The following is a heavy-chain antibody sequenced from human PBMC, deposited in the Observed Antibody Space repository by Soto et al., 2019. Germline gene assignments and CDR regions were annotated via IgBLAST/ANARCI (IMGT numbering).Heavy chain of an antibody. Sequence: ASVKVSCKASGYTFTIYYMHWVRQAPGQGLEWMGIINPVSGDTSYAQKFQGTVTMTRDTSTSTVFMELSSLRSEDTALYYCARGGYSTSSSLYYWGQGTLVTVST. V-gene: IGHV1-46*01. J-gene: IGHJ4*02. D-gene: IGHD2-21*01. CDR1: GYTFTIYY. CDR3: ARGGYSTSSSLYY. CDR2: INPVSGDT.